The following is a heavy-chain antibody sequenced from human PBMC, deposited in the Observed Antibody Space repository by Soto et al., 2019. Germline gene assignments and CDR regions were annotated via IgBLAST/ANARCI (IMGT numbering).Heavy chain of an antibody. D-gene: IGHD3-22*01. V-gene: IGHV3-33*01. CDR2: IWYDGSNK. J-gene: IGHJ4*02. Sequence: QVQLVESGGGVVQPGRSLRLSCAASGFTFSSYGMHWVRQAPGKGLEWVAVIWYDGSNKYYADSVKGRFTISRDNSKNTLYLQMNSLRAEDTAVYYCARDWYYDSRTFDYWGQGTLVTVSS. CDR3: ARDWYYDSRTFDY. CDR1: GFTFSSYG.